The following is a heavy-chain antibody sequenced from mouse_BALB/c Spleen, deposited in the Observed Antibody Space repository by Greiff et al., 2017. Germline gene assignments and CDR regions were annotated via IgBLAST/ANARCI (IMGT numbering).Heavy chain of an antibody. V-gene: IGHV14-3*02. CDR2: IDPANGNT. J-gene: IGHJ1*01. CDR1: GFNIKDTY. D-gene: IGHD2-3*01. CDR3: ARDGYYLYWYFDV. Sequence: VQLQQSGAELVKPGASVKLSCTASGFNIKDTYMHWVKQRPEQGLEWIGRIDPANGNTKYDPKFQSKATITADTSSNTAYLQLSSLTSEDTAVYYCARDGYYLYWYFDVWGAGTTVTVSS.